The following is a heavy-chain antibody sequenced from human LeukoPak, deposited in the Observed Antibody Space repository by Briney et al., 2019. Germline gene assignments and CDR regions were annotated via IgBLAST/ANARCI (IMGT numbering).Heavy chain of an antibody. CDR2: ISGSGGST. CDR3: AKNYDTKGYYPDS. CDR1: GFTSSNYA. J-gene: IGHJ4*02. V-gene: IGHV3-23*01. D-gene: IGHD3-22*01. Sequence: GVSLRLSCAASGFTSSNYAMSWVRQAPGKGLEWISAISGSGGSTYYADSVKGRFTISRDNSKSTLYLEMNSLRAEDTAVYYCAKNYDTKGYYPDSWGQGTLVTVSS.